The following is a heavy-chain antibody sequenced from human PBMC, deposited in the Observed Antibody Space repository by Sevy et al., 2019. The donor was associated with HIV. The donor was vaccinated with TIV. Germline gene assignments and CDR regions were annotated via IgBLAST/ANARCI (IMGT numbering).Heavy chain of an antibody. D-gene: IGHD2-15*01. CDR2: IDHSGGT. J-gene: IGHJ3*02. Sequence: SETLSLTCAVYGESFSGYYWSWIRQPPGKGLEWIGEIDHSGGTNYNPSLKSRVTISVDTSKNQFSLKLNSVTAADTAVYYYARHCTGSSCSHAFDIWCQGTMVTVSS. CDR1: GESFSGYY. V-gene: IGHV4-34*01. CDR3: ARHCTGSSCSHAFDI.